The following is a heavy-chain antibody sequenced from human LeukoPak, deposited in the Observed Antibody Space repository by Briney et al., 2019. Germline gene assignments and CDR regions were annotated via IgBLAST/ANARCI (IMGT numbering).Heavy chain of an antibody. CDR3: ARDRCSDSGGRYFDF. D-gene: IGHD3-10*01. J-gene: IGHJ4*02. Sequence: SETLSLTCTVSGGSVSSGSYYWSWIRQPPGKGLEWIGYIYYSGSTNYNPSLKSGVTISADTSKNQFSLKLSSVTAADTAVYFCARDRCSDSGGRYFDFWGQGTLVTVSS. CDR1: GGSVSSGSYY. CDR2: IYYSGST. V-gene: IGHV4-61*01.